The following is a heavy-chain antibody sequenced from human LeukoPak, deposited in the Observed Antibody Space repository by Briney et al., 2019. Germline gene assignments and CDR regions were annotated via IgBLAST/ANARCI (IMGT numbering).Heavy chain of an antibody. J-gene: IGHJ5*02. CDR3: AREYVPAAIRQGFDP. D-gene: IGHD2-2*02. Sequence: SETLSLTCTVSGGSISSGGYYWSWIRQPPGKGLEWIGYIYHSGSTYYNPSLKSRVTISVDRSKNQFSLKLSSVTAADTAVYYCAREYVPAAIRQGFDPWGQGTLVTVSS. V-gene: IGHV4-30-2*01. CDR2: IYHSGST. CDR1: GGSISSGGYY.